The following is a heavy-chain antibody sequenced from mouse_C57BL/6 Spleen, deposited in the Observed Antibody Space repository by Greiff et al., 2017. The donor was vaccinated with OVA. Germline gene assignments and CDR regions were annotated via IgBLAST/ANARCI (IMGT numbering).Heavy chain of an antibody. CDR1: GYAFSSYW. D-gene: IGHD4-1*02. Sequence: QVQLQQSGAELVKPGASVKISCKASGYAFSSYWMNWVKQRPGKGLEWIGQIYPGDGDTNYNGKFKGKATLTADKSSSTAYMQLSSLTSEDSAVYFCAREVLRSNWDGPDFDYWGQGTTLTVSS. CDR2: IYPGDGDT. V-gene: IGHV1-80*01. CDR3: AREVLRSNWDGPDFDY. J-gene: IGHJ2*01.